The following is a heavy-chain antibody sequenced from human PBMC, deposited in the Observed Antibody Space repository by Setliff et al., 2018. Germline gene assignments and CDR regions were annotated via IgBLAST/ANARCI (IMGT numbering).Heavy chain of an antibody. J-gene: IGHJ4*02. D-gene: IGHD3-16*01. V-gene: IGHV1-2*02. CDR1: GGTFRTYE. Sequence: GASVKVSCKASGGTFRTYEINWVRQAPGQGFEWMGRIIPMFEKTNYAQKFQGRVTLTRDTSISTSYMQLNSLTSDDTAVYYCARLGAIPEPGTGVLGWGQGTLVTVSS. CDR2: IIPMFEKT. CDR3: ARLGAIPEPGTGVLG.